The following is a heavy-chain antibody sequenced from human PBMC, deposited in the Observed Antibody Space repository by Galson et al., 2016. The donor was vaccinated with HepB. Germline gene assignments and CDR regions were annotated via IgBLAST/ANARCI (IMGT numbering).Heavy chain of an antibody. CDR1: GASISSYY. J-gene: IGHJ4*02. V-gene: IGHV4-59*01. D-gene: IGHD2-2*03. CDR3: VRGVHTLDR. Sequence: SETLSLTCTVSGASISSYYWSWIRQPPGKTLEWIGYFHNSGSSNYNPSLKSRVTISGDTSKNQFSLKLSSVTAADTAVYYCVRGVHTLDRWGQGSLVTVSS. CDR2: FHNSGSS.